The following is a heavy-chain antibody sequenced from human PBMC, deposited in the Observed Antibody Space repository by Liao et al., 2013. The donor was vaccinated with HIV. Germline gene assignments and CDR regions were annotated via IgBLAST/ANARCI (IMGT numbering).Heavy chain of an antibody. CDR2: IYSSANT. V-gene: IGHV4-61*02. Sequence: QVRLQESGPGLVKPSQTLTLTCTVSGGSITSDGYYWSWIRQSAGKGLEWIGHIYSSANTKTSPSLQSRVTMSVDTSKNQISLKLTSVTAADTAVYYCGSHRGDYDYWSGYYGSSGGYIDVWGKGTTVVVSS. D-gene: IGHD3-3*01. CDR3: GSHRGDYDYWSGYYGSSGGYIDV. J-gene: IGHJ6*03. CDR1: GGSITSDGYY.